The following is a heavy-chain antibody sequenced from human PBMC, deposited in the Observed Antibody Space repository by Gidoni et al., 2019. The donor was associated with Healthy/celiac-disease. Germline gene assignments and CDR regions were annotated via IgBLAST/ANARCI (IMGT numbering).Heavy chain of an antibody. Sequence: QVQLVQSGAEVKKPGSSVKVSCKASGGTFSSYAISWVRQAPGQGLEWMGGIIPIFGTANYAQKFQGRVTITADESTSTAYMELSSLRSEDTAVYYCAREGEYGDWRPRNFAFDYWGQGTLVTVSS. CDR2: IIPIFGTA. CDR1: GGTFSSYA. V-gene: IGHV1-69*01. D-gene: IGHD4-17*01. CDR3: AREGEYGDWRPRNFAFDY. J-gene: IGHJ4*02.